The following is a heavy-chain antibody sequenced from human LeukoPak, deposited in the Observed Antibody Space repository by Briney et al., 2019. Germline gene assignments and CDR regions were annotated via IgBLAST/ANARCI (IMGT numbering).Heavy chain of an antibody. Sequence: SVKVSCKASGGTFSSYAISWVRQAPGQGLERMGRIIPILGIANYAQKFQGRVTITADKSTSTAYMELSSLRSEDTAVYYCARGYYDSSGYLSTDYWGQGTLVTVSS. V-gene: IGHV1-69*04. CDR2: IIPILGIA. J-gene: IGHJ4*02. CDR3: ARGYYDSSGYLSTDY. D-gene: IGHD3-22*01. CDR1: GGTFSSYA.